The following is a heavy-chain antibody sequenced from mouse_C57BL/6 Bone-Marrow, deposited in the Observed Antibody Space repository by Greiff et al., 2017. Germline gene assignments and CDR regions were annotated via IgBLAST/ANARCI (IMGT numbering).Heavy chain of an antibody. Sequence: QVTLKVSGPGILQPSQTLSLAFIFSGISLSTSGMGLSWLRKPSGKALEWLASIWNNDNYYNPSLKSRHTISKETSNYQVFLKLTSVDTADSATYYGAWRAIYYYGSSYVEYFDVWGTGTTVTVSS. CDR1: ISLSTSGMGL. D-gene: IGHD1-1*01. CDR3: WRAIYYYGSSYVEYFDV. CDR2: WNNDNY. J-gene: IGHJ1*03. V-gene: IGHV8-2*01.